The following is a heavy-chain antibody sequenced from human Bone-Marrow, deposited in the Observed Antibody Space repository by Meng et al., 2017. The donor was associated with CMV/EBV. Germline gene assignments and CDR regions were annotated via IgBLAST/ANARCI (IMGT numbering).Heavy chain of an antibody. V-gene: IGHV1-69*10. J-gene: IGHJ5*02. CDR2: IIPILGIA. D-gene: IGHD2-2*02. CDR1: GYTFTGYY. Sequence: SVKVSCKASGYTFTGYYMHWVRQAPGQGLEWMGGIIPILGIANYAQKFQGRVTITADKSTSTAYMELSSLRSEDTAVYYCARNIVVVPAAIGRASNWFDPWGQGTLVTVSS. CDR3: ARNIVVVPAAIGRASNWFDP.